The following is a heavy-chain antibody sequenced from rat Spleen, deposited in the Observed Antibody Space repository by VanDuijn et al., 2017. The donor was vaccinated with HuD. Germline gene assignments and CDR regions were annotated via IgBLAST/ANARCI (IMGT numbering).Heavy chain of an antibody. CDR3: ASLMYTPDYLGVMDA. CDR1: GFTFSNYG. J-gene: IGHJ4*01. D-gene: IGHD1-6*01. V-gene: IGHV5-29*01. CDR2: INYDGSGT. Sequence: EVQLVESGGGLVQPGRSLKLSCAASGFTFSNYGMAWVRQAPTKGLEWVATINYDGSGTYYRDSVKGRFTISRDNAESTLYLQMDSLRSEATATYYCASLMYTPDYLGVMDAWGQGVSVTVSS.